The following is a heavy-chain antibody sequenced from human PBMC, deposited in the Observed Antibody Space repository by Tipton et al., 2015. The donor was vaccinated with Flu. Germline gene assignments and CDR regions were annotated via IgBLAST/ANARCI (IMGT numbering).Heavy chain of an antibody. CDR2: IYRSGST. V-gene: IGHV4-38-2*02. Sequence: TLSLTCTVSGYSISSGYYWGWIRQPPGKGLEWIGSIYRSGSTYYNPSLKSRVTISVDTSKNQFSLKLSSVTAADTAVYYCARGNIWGSYRSLPWDWGQGTLVTVSS. CDR1: GYSISSGYY. D-gene: IGHD3-16*02. J-gene: IGHJ4*02. CDR3: ARGNIWGSYRSLPWD.